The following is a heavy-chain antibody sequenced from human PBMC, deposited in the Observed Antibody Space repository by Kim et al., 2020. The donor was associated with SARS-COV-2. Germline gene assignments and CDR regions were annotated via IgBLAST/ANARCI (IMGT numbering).Heavy chain of an antibody. D-gene: IGHD3-3*01. J-gene: IGHJ2*01. V-gene: IGHV7-4-1*02. Sequence: PTYAQGFTGRFVFSLDTSVSTAYLQISSLKAEDTAVYYCARAHYDFYFDLWGRGTLVTVSS. CDR2: P. CDR3: ARAHYDFYFDL.